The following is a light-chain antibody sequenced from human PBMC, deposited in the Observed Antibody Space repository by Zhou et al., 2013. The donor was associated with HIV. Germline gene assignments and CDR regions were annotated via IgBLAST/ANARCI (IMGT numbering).Light chain of an antibody. Sequence: IVLTQSPGTLSLSPGERATLSCRASQSLSISSLAWYQQKPGQAPRLLLYGASKRATGIPDRFRGSGSGTDFTLTISSLEPEDFAVYYCQQRSNWPPLSFGGGTKVEIK. CDR1: QSLSISS. CDR2: GAS. V-gene: IGKV3D-20*02. CDR3: QQRSNWPPLS. J-gene: IGKJ4*01.